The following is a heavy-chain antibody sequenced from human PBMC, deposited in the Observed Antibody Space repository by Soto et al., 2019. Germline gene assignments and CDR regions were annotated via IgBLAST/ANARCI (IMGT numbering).Heavy chain of an antibody. CDR3: AREIVVVVPAAIGYWFDP. D-gene: IGHD2-2*02. CDR1: GGSISSYY. Sequence: SETLSLTCTVSGGSISSYYWSWIRQPPGKGLEWIGYIYYSGSTNYNPSLKSRVTISVDTSKNQFSLKLSPVTAADTAVYYCAREIVVVVPAAIGYWFDPWGQGTLVTVSS. CDR2: IYYSGST. V-gene: IGHV4-59*01. J-gene: IGHJ5*02.